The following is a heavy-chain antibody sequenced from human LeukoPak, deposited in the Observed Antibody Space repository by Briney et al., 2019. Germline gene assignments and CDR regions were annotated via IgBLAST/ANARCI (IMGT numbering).Heavy chain of an antibody. CDR3: ARPAYGDFGYFDY. D-gene: IGHD4-17*01. V-gene: IGHV5-51*01. CDR1: GYSFCNYW. J-gene: IGHJ4*02. CDR2: IYPGDSDT. Sequence: GESLQISCKASGYSFCNYWIGWVRQMPGKGLEWMGFIYPGDSDTRYSPSFQGQVTISADESISTAYLQWTSLKASDTAIYYCARPAYGDFGYFDYWGQGDLVTVSS.